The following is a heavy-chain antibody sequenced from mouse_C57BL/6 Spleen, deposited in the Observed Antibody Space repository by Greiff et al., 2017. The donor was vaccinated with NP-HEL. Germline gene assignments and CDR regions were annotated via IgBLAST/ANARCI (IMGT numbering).Heavy chain of an antibody. D-gene: IGHD2-1*01. Sequence: VQVVESGAELVKPGASVKISCKASGYAFSSYWMNWVKQRPGKGLEWIGQIYPGDGDTNYNGKFKGKATLTADKSSSTAYMQLSSLTSEDSAVYFCARQYYGKEFAYWGQGTLVTVSA. CDR2: IYPGDGDT. CDR1: GYAFSSYW. J-gene: IGHJ3*01. V-gene: IGHV1-80*01. CDR3: ARQYYGKEFAY.